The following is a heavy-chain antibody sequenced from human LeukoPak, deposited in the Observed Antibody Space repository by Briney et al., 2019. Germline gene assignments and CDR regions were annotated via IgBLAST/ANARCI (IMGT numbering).Heavy chain of an antibody. Sequence: GGSLRLSCAASGFTFSSYAMSWVRQAPGKGLEWVSAISGGGGSTYYADSVKGRFTISRDNSKNTLYLQMNSLRAEDTAVYYCAKDPTYYGSGSMDVWGQGTTVTVSS. CDR3: AKDPTYYGSGSMDV. CDR2: ISGGGGST. J-gene: IGHJ6*02. CDR1: GFTFSSYA. D-gene: IGHD3-10*01. V-gene: IGHV3-23*01.